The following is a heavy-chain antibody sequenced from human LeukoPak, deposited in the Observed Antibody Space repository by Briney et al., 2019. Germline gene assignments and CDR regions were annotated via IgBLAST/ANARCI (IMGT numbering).Heavy chain of an antibody. J-gene: IGHJ4*02. CDR1: GLNFRDYS. Sequence: GGSLTLPCGPSGLNFRDYSMNWARQAPGKGLEWVASVNTVSSYIYYADSMRGRFTISRDKPKNSLFLQMNRLRAPDTAVYYCARLRRNSDRSDFFYYYDHWGQGTLVTVSS. CDR3: ARLRRNSDRSDFFYYYDH. D-gene: IGHD3-22*01. CDR2: VNTVSSYI. V-gene: IGHV3-21*01.